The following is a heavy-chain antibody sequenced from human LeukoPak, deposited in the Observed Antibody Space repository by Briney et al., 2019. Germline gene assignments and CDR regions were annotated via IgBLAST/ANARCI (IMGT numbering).Heavy chain of an antibody. CDR2: IDQNGGEK. D-gene: IGHD3-10*01. J-gene: IGHJ3*01. Sequence: PGGSLRLSCAASGLTFSSYWMTWVRQAPGKGLEWVANIDQNGGEKHYVDSVKGRFIISRDNAEDSLYLQMNSLRVEDTAVYFCARDLQVRGVLEDDAFDLWGQGTMVTVSS. V-gene: IGHV3-7*01. CDR1: GLTFSSYW. CDR3: ARDLQVRGVLEDDAFDL.